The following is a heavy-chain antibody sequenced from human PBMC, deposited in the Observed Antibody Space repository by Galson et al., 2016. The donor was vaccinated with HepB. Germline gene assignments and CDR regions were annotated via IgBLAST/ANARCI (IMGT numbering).Heavy chain of an antibody. CDR1: GYTFTNYW. CDR3: ARPSRDYGDVDY. J-gene: IGHJ4*02. Sequence: QSGAEVKKPGESLKISCKASGYTFTNYWIGWVRQMPGKGLEWVGIIYPGDSDIRYSPSFQGQVTISADKSISTAYLQWSSLKASDTAMYYCARPSRDYGDVDYWGQGTLVTVSS. D-gene: IGHD4-17*01. V-gene: IGHV5-51*01. CDR2: IYPGDSDI.